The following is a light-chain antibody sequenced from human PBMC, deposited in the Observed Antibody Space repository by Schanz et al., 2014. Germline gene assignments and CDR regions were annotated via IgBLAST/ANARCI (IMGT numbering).Light chain of an antibody. CDR2: SNN. Sequence: QSVLTQPPSVSAAPGQKVTISCSGSSSNIENNYVSWYQQFPGTAPKLLIYSNNQRPSGVPDRFSGSKSGTSASLTISGLQAEDEADYYCCSFAGGPWVFGGGTKLTVL. CDR3: CSFAGGPWV. V-gene: IGLV1-51*01. J-gene: IGLJ3*02. CDR1: SSNIENNY.